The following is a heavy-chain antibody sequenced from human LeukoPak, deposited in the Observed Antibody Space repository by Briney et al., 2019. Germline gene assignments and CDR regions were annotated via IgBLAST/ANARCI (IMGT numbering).Heavy chain of an antibody. V-gene: IGHV3-30*04. CDR1: GFIFSGYG. D-gene: IGHD4-23*01. CDR3: ARGWDYGGPVSSVFDY. Sequence: GSLRLSCAASGFIFSGYGMHWVRQAPGKGLEWVAVISYDGSNKYYADSVRGRFTISRDNSKNTLYLQMNSLRAEDTAVYYCARGWDYGGPVSSVFDYWGQGTLVTVSS. CDR2: ISYDGSNK. J-gene: IGHJ4*02.